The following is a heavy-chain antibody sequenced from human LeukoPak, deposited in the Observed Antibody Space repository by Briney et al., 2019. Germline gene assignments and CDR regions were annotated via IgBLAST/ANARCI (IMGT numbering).Heavy chain of an antibody. J-gene: IGHJ6*02. CDR2: MNPNSGNT. CDR3: ARGLTNDFWSGYSPDYYYGMDV. Sequence: ASVKVSCKASGYTFTSYDINWVRQATGQGLEWMGWMNPNSGNTGYAQEFQGRVTMTRNTSMSTAYMELSSLRSEDTAVYYCARGLTNDFWSGYSPDYYYGMDVWGQGTTVTVSS. V-gene: IGHV1-8*01. D-gene: IGHD3-3*01. CDR1: GYTFTSYD.